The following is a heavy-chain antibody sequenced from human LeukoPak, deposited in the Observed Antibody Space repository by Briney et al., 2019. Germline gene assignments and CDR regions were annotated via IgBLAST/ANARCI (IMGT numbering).Heavy chain of an antibody. V-gene: IGHV3-7*03. CDR2: IKQDGSEN. CDR1: GFTFSSYW. CDR3: ANEVRSGWYGTDY. J-gene: IGHJ4*02. Sequence: GGSLRLSCAASGFTFSSYWMSWVRQAPGKGLEWVANIKQDGSENYYVGSVKGRFTISRDNSKNTLYLQMNSLRAEDTAVYYCANEVRSGWYGTDYWGQGTLVTVSS. D-gene: IGHD6-19*01.